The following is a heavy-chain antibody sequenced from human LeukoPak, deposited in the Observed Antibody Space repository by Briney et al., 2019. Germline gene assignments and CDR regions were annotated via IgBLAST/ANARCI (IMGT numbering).Heavy chain of an antibody. J-gene: IGHJ4*02. CDR1: GGSISSYY. Sequence: SETLSLTCTVSGGSISSYYWSWIRQPPGKGLEWIGYIYYSGSTNYNPSLKSRVTISVDTSKNQFSLKLSSVTAADTAVYYCARGLSSSWPFPARTYYWGQGTLVTVSS. CDR3: ARGLSSSWPFPARTYY. CDR2: IYYSGST. V-gene: IGHV4-59*01. D-gene: IGHD6-13*01.